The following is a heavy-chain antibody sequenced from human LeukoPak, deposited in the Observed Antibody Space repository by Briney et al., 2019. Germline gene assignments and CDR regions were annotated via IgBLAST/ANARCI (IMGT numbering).Heavy chain of an antibody. J-gene: IGHJ4*02. V-gene: IGHV4-59*08. CDR3: ARIAPTDPYTYFDY. CDR1: GGSISSYY. CDR2: IYYSGST. Sequence: SETLSLTCTVSGGSISSYYWSWIRQPPGKGLEWIGYIYYSGSTNYNPSLKSRVTISVDTSKNQFSLKLSSVTAADTAVYYCARIAPTDPYTYFDYWGQGTLVTVSS. D-gene: IGHD2-2*02.